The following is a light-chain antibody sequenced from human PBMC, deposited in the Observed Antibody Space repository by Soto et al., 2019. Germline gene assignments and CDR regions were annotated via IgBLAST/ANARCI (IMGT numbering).Light chain of an antibody. CDR2: GTS. V-gene: IGKV1D-12*01. Sequence: DIQMIQSPSSVYASVGDRVTVACRSSQAIAGWLAWYQQKPGKAPRLLIYGTSTLQSGVPSRFSSSGSVTDFTLTINSLQPEDFATYYCQQAYSFPLTFGGGTKVDSK. J-gene: IGKJ4*01. CDR1: QAIAGW. CDR3: QQAYSFPLT.